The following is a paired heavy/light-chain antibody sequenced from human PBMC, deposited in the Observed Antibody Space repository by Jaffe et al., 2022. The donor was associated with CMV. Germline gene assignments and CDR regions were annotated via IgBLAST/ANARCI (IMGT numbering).Light chain of an antibody. V-gene: IGLV2-14*03. Sequence: QSALTQPASVSGSPGQSITISCTGTSSDVGGYNYVSWYQQHPGKAPKLLIYDVNVRPSGISNRFSGSKSGNTASLTISGLQAEDEGDYYCSSYTITTTSVIFGGGTKLTVL. CDR2: DVN. CDR3: SSYTITTTSVI. J-gene: IGLJ2*01. CDR1: SSDVGGYNY.
Heavy chain of an antibody. CDR1: GASMASSRYY. J-gene: IGHJ3*02. CDR2: VYYSGST. CDR3: VRGYNLEAFDI. D-gene: IGHD1-1*01. V-gene: IGHV4-39*01. Sequence: QLQLQESGPGLVRPSETLSLTCTVSGASMASSRYYWGWVRQPPGKGLEWIGNVYYSGSTYYSPSLKSRVIISLETSRNQFSLKLNSVTAADTSVYYCVRGYNLEAFDIWGQGTMVTFSS.